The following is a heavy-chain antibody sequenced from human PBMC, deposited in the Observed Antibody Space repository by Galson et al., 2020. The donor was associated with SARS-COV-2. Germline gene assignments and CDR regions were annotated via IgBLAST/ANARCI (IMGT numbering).Heavy chain of an antibody. J-gene: IGHJ5*01. Sequence: GGSLRLSCAASGFTFGSSAMHWVRQAPGKGLEWLAIISHDGTTKYNSESVKGRFTISRDISKNTLYLQMNSLRPEDTAVYYCARETDDHASSWFDSWGQGTLVTVSS. D-gene: IGHD6-13*01. CDR2: ISHDGTTK. V-gene: IGHV3-30*04. CDR3: ARETDDHASSWFDS. CDR1: GFTFGSSA.